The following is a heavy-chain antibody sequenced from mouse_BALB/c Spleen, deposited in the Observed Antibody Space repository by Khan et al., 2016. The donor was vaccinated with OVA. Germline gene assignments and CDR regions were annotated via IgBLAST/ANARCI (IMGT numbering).Heavy chain of an antibody. Sequence: EVQLKQSGPDLVKPGASVNISCKASGYSFTLYYMHWVRQSHGKSLECIGRVNPNNGGTSYNQKFKGKAILTVDKSSTTAYMELRSLTSEDSAVNYCEREYDFFVYWGQGTLVTGSA. CDR2: VNPNNGGT. V-gene: IGHV1-26*01. CDR1: GYSFTLYY. D-gene: IGHD2-14*01. CDR3: EREYDFFVY. J-gene: IGHJ3*01.